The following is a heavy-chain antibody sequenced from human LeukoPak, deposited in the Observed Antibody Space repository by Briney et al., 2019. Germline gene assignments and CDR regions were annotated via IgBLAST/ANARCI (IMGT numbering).Heavy chain of an antibody. Sequence: SETLSLTCTVSGVSISSGGYYWSWIRQHPGKGLERIGYIYYSGSTYYNPSLKSRVTISVDTSKNQFSLKLSSVTAADTAVYYCARDKKGMTYYYDSSAQDWFDPWGQGTLVTVSS. CDR1: GVSISSGGYY. CDR2: IYYSGST. V-gene: IGHV4-31*03. CDR3: ARDKKGMTYYYDSSAQDWFDP. J-gene: IGHJ5*02. D-gene: IGHD3-22*01.